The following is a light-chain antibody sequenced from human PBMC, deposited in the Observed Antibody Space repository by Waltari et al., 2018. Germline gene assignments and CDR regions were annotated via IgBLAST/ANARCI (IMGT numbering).Light chain of an antibody. J-gene: IGLJ3*02. Sequence: QSVVTQPPSASETPGQRVTIPCSGSGSNGGRNYVTWYQQGPGPAPKVVIYRNDRRPSGVPDRFSGSKSGTSASLAISGLRSEDEAEYYCAVWDDSVSGWVFGGGTKLTVL. CDR1: GSNGGRNY. V-gene: IGLV1-47*01. CDR3: AVWDDSVSGWV. CDR2: RND.